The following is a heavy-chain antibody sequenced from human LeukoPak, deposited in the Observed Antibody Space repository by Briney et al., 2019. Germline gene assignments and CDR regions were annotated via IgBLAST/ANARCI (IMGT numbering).Heavy chain of an antibody. D-gene: IGHD3-22*01. CDR3: ARTQYYYDSSGYYFFDY. CDR2: IDWDDDK. J-gene: IGHJ4*02. V-gene: IGHV2-70*04. CDR1: GFSLSTSGMR. Sequence: SGPALVKPTQTLTLTCTFSGFSLSTSGMRVSWIRQPPGKALEWLARIDWDDDKFYSTSLKTRLTISKDTSKNQVVPTMTNMDPVDTATYYCARTQYYYDSSGYYFFDYWGQGTLVTVSS.